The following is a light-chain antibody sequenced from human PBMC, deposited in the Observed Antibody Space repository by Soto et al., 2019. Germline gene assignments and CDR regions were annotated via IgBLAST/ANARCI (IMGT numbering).Light chain of an antibody. J-gene: IGLJ3*02. Sequence: QSALTQPPSASGSPGQSVTISCTGTSSDVGAYNYVSWYQQYPGKAPKLMIYEVTKRPSGVPDRFSGSKSGNTASLTVSGLQAEEEADYFCPLNLGKNNWVFGGGTKLTVL. V-gene: IGLV2-8*01. CDR1: SSDVGAYNY. CDR3: PLNLGKNNWV. CDR2: EVT.